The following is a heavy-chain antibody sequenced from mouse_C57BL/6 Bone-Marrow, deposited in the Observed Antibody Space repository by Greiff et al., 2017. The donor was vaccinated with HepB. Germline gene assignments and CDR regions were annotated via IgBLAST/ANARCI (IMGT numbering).Heavy chain of an antibody. D-gene: IGHD4-1*01. Sequence: EVQLQQSGPELVKPGASVKIPCKASGYTFTDYNMDWVKQSHGKSLEWIGDINPNNGGTIYNQKFKGKATLTVDKSSSTAYMELRSLTSEDTAVYYCARLGFLGVPWYFDVWGTGTTVTVSS. CDR3: ARLGFLGVPWYFDV. J-gene: IGHJ1*03. CDR1: GYTFTDYN. CDR2: INPNNGGT. V-gene: IGHV1-18*01.